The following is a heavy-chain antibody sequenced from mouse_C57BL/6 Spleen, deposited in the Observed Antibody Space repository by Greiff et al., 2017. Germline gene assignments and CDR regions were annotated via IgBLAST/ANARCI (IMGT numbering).Heavy chain of an antibody. Sequence: EVQVVESGAELVRPGASVKLSCTASGFNIKDDYMHWVKQRPEQGLEWIGWIDPENGDTEYASKFQGKATITADTSSNTAYLQLSSLTSEDTAVYYCLYYSNYDYAMDYWGQGTSVTVSS. CDR3: LYYSNYDYAMDY. J-gene: IGHJ4*01. CDR1: GFNIKDDY. D-gene: IGHD2-5*01. V-gene: IGHV14-4*01. CDR2: IDPENGDT.